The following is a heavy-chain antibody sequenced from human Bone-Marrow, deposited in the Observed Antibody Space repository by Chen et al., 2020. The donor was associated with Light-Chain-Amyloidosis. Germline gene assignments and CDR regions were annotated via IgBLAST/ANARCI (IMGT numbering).Heavy chain of an antibody. D-gene: IGHD3-22*01. J-gene: IGHJ3*02. V-gene: IGHV4-61*02. CDR2: IYASGST. Sequence: QVQLQESGPGLVKPSQTLSLTCTVSGGSISSGNSYWSWIRQPAGEGLEWIGRIYASGSTDYNPSLKSRVTISVDTSKNQFSLRLSSVTAADTAVYYCARAGYYDSSGSIVDAFDIWGQGTLVTDSS. CDR3: ARAGYYDSSGSIVDAFDI. CDR1: GGSISSGNSY.